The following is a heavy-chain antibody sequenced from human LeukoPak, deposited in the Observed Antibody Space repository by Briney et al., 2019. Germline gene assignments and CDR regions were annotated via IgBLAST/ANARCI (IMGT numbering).Heavy chain of an antibody. D-gene: IGHD5-24*01. J-gene: IGHJ4*02. CDR2: IYYSGST. CDR1: GGSISSYY. CDR3: ARKDGYNSYYFDY. Sequence: SETLSLTCTVSGGSISSYYWSWIRQPPGKGLEWIGYIYYSGSTNYNSSLKSRVTISVDTSKNQFSLKLSSVTAADTAVYYCARKDGYNSYYFDYWGQGTLVTVSS. V-gene: IGHV4-59*08.